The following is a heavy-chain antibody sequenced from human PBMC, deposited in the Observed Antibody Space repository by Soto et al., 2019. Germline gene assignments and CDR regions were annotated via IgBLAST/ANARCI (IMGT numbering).Heavy chain of an antibody. Sequence: ASVKVSCKASGYTFTNYGIIWVRQAPGQGLEWMGWISAYNGNTNYAQKLQGRVTMTTDTSTSTAYMELRSLRSDDTAVYYCATGTPRYYYDSSGYYGDFDYWGQGTLVTVSS. J-gene: IGHJ4*02. CDR2: ISAYNGNT. CDR1: GYTFTNYG. D-gene: IGHD3-22*01. CDR3: ATGTPRYYYDSSGYYGDFDY. V-gene: IGHV1-18*01.